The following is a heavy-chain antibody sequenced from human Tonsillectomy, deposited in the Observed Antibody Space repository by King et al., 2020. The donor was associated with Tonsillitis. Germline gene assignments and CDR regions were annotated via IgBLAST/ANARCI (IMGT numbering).Heavy chain of an antibody. J-gene: IGHJ4*02. Sequence: EVQLVESGAEVKKPGESLKISCKGSGYSFTNYWIGWVRQMPGKGLEWMGIIYLGDSDTRYGPSFQGQVTISADRSISTDYLQWSGLKASDTAMYYCATSYSNYFDYWGQGTLVTVSS. D-gene: IGHD4-11*01. CDR2: IYLGDSDT. CDR1: GYSFTNYW. CDR3: ATSYSNYFDY. V-gene: IGHV5-51*01.